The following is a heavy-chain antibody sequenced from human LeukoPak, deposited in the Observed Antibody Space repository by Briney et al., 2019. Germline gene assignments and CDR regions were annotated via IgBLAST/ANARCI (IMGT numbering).Heavy chain of an antibody. CDR1: GFTFSSYA. J-gene: IGHJ6*02. CDR3: AKVGGKAMVRGVSISQYYYYGMDV. Sequence: PGGSLRLSCAASGFTFSSYAMSWVRQAPGKGLEWVSAISGSGGSTYYADSVKGRFTISRDNSKNTLYLQMNSLRAEDTAVYYCAKVGGKAMVRGVSISQYYYYGMDVWGQGTTVTVSS. D-gene: IGHD3-10*01. V-gene: IGHV3-23*01. CDR2: ISGSGGST.